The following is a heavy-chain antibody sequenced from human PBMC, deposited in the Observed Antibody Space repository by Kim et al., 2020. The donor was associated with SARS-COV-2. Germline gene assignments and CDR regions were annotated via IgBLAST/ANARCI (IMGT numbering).Heavy chain of an antibody. D-gene: IGHD4-17*01. CDR1: GYTFTSYA. CDR3: ARGELVDDYGDYYYYYYGMDV. V-gene: IGHV7-4-1*02. Sequence: ASVKVSCKASGYTFTSYAMNWVRQAPGQGLEWMGWINTNTGNPTYAQGFTGRFVFSLDTSVSTAYLQISSLKAEDTAVYYCARGELVDDYGDYYYYYYGMDVWGQGTTVTVSS. J-gene: IGHJ6*02. CDR2: INTNTGNP.